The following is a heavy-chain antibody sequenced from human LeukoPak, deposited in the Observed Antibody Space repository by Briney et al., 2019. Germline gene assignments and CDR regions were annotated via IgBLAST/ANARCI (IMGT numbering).Heavy chain of an antibody. CDR3: ASGSDSSGYYHVSFDY. CDR2: ISSSSSYI. V-gene: IGHV3-21*01. CDR1: GFTFSTYT. J-gene: IGHJ4*02. D-gene: IGHD3-22*01. Sequence: GGSLRLSSAASGFTFSTYTMNWVRQAPGKGLEWVSSISSSSSYIYYADSVKGRFTISSDNAKNSLYLQMNSLRAEDTAVYYCASGSDSSGYYHVSFDYWGQGTLVTVSS.